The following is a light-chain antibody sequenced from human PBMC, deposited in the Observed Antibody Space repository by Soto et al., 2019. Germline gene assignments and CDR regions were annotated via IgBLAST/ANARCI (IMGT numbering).Light chain of an antibody. CDR2: DAS. CDR3: QQRSNWTLT. CDR1: QSVSSY. J-gene: IGKJ4*01. V-gene: IGKV3-11*01. Sequence: EIVLTQSPATLSLSPGERATLSCRASQSVSSYLAWYQQKPGHAPRLLIYDASNRATAIPARFSGSAPGTDFTLTISSLEPEDCAVYYCQQRSNWTLTFGGGTKVEIK.